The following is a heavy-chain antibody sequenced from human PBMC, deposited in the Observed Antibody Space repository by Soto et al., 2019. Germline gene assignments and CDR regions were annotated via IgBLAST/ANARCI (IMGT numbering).Heavy chain of an antibody. CDR3: ARDRFKYVEMATISFDY. J-gene: IGHJ4*02. Sequence: PGGSLRLCCAASGFTFSNSGMNWVRQAPGKGLEWVSSITGNYGGTYYADSVKGRFTISRDISNNMLFLQMNSLRVEDTAIYYCARDRFKYVEMATISFDYWGQGTLVTVSS. CDR2: ITGNYGGT. V-gene: IGHV3-23*01. CDR1: GFTFSNSG. D-gene: IGHD5-12*01.